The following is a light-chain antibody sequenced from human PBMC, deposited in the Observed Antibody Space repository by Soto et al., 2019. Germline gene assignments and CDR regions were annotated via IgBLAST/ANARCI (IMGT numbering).Light chain of an antibody. CDR3: NSYTRSSSTTYI. J-gene: IGLJ1*01. CDR1: SSDVGGYNY. CDR2: DVS. V-gene: IGLV2-14*03. Sequence: QSVLTQPASVSGSPGQSITISCTGTSSDVGGYNYVSWYQQHPGKAPKLMIYDVSNRPSGVSNRFSGSKSGNTASLTISGLQAEDEADYYCNSYTRSSSTTYIFGTGTQLTVL.